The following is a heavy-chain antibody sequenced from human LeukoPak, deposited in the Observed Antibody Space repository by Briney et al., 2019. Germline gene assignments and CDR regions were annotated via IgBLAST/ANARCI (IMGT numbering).Heavy chain of an antibody. J-gene: IGHJ4*02. Sequence: KTSQTLSLTCTVSGGSISSGSYYWSWIRQPAGKGLEWIGRIYTSGSTNYNPSLKSRVTISVDTSKNQFSLKLSSVTAADTAVYYCARARYYYGSGSPEKWVDYWGQGTLVTVSS. CDR1: GGSISSGSYY. D-gene: IGHD3-10*01. CDR2: IYTSGST. V-gene: IGHV4-61*02. CDR3: ARARYYYGSGSPEKWVDY.